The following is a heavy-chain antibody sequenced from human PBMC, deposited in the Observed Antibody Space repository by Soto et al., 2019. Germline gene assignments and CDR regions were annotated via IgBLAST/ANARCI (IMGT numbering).Heavy chain of an antibody. D-gene: IGHD6-13*01. Sequence: EVQLVESGGGLLQPGRSLRLSCEGSGFSFDDFAMHWVRQVPGKGLEWVSGISYNSLSLGYAASVKGRFTVSRDNARNSVSLHMISLRPEDTALYYCAKPLIASSWGGDAFEVWGRGTMVTVSS. CDR1: GFSFDDFA. J-gene: IGHJ3*01. CDR2: ISYNSLSL. CDR3: AKPLIASSWGGDAFEV. V-gene: IGHV3-9*01.